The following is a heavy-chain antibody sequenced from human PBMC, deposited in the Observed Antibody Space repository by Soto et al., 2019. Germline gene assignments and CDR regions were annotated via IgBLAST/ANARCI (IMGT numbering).Heavy chain of an antibody. D-gene: IGHD6-6*01. CDR1: GFTFGDYA. CDR2: IRSKAYGGTT. CDR3: TRMDIAARHLYYYYGMDV. J-gene: IGHJ6*02. V-gene: IGHV3-49*04. Sequence: GSLRLSCTASGFTFGDYAMSWVRQAPGKGLEWVGFIRSKAYGGTTEYAASVKGRFTISRDDSKSIAYLQMNSLKTEDTAVYYCTRMDIAARHLYYYYGMDVWGQGTTVTVSS.